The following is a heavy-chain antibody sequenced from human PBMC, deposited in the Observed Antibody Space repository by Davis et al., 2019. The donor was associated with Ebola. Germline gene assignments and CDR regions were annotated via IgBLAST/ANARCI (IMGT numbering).Heavy chain of an antibody. CDR2: ISYDGTNK. CDR1: AFTFSFYT. D-gene: IGHD2-15*01. J-gene: IGHJ3*02. Sequence: GESLKISCAASAFTFSFYTIHWVRQAPGKGLEWVAVISYDGTNKYYADSVKGRFTISRDNSKDTLYLQMSSLRLEDTAMYYCVRRSDAGAFDIWGQGTMVTVSS. V-gene: IGHV3-30-3*01. CDR3: VRRSDAGAFDI.